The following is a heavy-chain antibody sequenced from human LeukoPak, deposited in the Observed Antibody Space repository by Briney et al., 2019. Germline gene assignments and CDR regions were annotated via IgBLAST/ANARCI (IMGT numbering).Heavy chain of an antibody. D-gene: IGHD6-13*01. V-gene: IGHV3-53*01. CDR2: IYSGGTT. J-gene: IGHJ4*02. Sequence: PGGSLRLSCAASGFTVSSNYMSWVRQVPGKGLEWVSVIYSGGTTNYADSVKGRFTISRDNSKNTLFLQMNSLRAEDTAVYYCARGGYGSSWYHLDYWGQGTLVTVSS. CDR3: ARGGYGSSWYHLDY. CDR1: GFTVSSNY.